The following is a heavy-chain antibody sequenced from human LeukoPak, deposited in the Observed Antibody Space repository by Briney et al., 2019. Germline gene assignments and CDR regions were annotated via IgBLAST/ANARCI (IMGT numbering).Heavy chain of an antibody. Sequence: SETLSLTCTVSGGSISSSSYYWGWIRQPPGKGLEWIGSIYYSGSTYYNPSLKSRVTISVGTSKNQFSLKLSSVTAADTAVYYCARRPSRYCSGGSCYSTYYFDYWGQGTLVTVSS. J-gene: IGHJ4*02. CDR1: GGSISSSSYY. V-gene: IGHV4-39*01. D-gene: IGHD2-15*01. CDR3: ARRPSRYCSGGSCYSTYYFDY. CDR2: IYYSGST.